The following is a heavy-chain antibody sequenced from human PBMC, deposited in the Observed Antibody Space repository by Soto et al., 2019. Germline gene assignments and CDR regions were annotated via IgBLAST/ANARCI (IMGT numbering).Heavy chain of an antibody. Sequence: QVQLVQSGAEVKQPGASVKVSCKASGYTFRYDDIIWVRQATGQGLEWMGWMNPNSGNTGYAQKFQGRITMTRNTSISTAYMEMNSLTSEDTAVYYCAGVGAWALRNLDYWGQGTRVTVSS. D-gene: IGHD3-16*01. CDR1: GYTFRYDD. V-gene: IGHV1-8*01. CDR2: MNPNSGNT. J-gene: IGHJ4*02. CDR3: AGVGAWALRNLDY.